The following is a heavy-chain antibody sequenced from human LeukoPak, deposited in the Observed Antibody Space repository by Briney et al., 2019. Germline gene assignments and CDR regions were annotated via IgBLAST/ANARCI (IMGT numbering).Heavy chain of an antibody. CDR1: GGSFSGYY. CDR2: INHSGST. D-gene: IGHD3-22*01. CDR3: ARGGGYYYDSSGYRPLDY. J-gene: IGHJ4*02. Sequence: SETLSLTCAVYGGSFSGYYWSWIRQPSGKGLEWIGEINHSGSTNYNPSLKSRVTISVDTSKNQFSLKLSSVTAADTAVYYCARGGGYYYDSSGYRPLDYWGQGTLVTVSS. V-gene: IGHV4-34*01.